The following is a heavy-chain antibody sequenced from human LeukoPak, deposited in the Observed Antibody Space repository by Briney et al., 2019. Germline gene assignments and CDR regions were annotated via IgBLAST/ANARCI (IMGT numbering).Heavy chain of an antibody. CDR1: GYTFTGYY. J-gene: IGHJ4*02. Sequence: ASVKVSCKASGYTFTGYYMHWVRQAPAQGLEWMGRINPNSGGTNYAQKFQGRVTMTRDTSISTAYMALSRLRSDDTAVYSCARAWSTRGYSGYDWRYYFDYWGQGTLVTVSS. D-gene: IGHD5-12*01. CDR3: ARAWSTRGYSGYDWRYYFDY. CDR2: INPNSGGT. V-gene: IGHV1-2*06.